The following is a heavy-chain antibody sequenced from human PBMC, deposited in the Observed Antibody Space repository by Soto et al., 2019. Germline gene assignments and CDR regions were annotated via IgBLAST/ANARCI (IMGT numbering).Heavy chain of an antibody. CDR3: ARGHNLGGSTFDI. CDR1: GGSIFSHY. V-gene: IGHV4-59*11. CDR2: IYYSGST. Sequence: SETLSLTCTVSGGSIFSHYWGWIRQPPGKGLEYIGYIYYSGSTNYDPSLKSRVTISVYMSREQFSLKLTSVTAADTAVYYCARGHNLGGSTFDIWGQGTSVTVS. D-gene: IGHD3-16*01. J-gene: IGHJ3*02.